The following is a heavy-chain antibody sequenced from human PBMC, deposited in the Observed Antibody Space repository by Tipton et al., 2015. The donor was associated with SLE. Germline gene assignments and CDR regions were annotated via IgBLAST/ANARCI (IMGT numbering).Heavy chain of an antibody. CDR1: GFTFSSYA. Sequence: SLRLSCAASGFTFSSYAMSWVRQAPGKGLEWVSAISGSGGSTYYADSVKGRFTISRDNSKNTLYLQMNSLRAEDTAVYYCAKGTVGGSYFQYRGQGTLVTVSS. CDR2: ISGSGGST. D-gene: IGHD3-16*01. CDR3: AKGTVGGSYFQY. J-gene: IGHJ4*02. V-gene: IGHV3-23*01.